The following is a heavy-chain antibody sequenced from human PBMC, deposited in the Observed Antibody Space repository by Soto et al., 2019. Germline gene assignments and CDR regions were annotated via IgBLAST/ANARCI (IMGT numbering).Heavy chain of an antibody. V-gene: IGHV4-39*01. CDR1: GGSISSSSYY. CDR2: TYYSGTT. CDR3: ARHRAFDFSMDV. J-gene: IGHJ6*02. Sequence: ASETLSLTCTVSGGSISSSSYYWGWVRQPPGKGLEWIASTYYSGTTFYNPSLKSRVTISADTSKNQFSLKLSSVAAADTAVYYCARHRAFDFSMDVWGQGTTVTVSS. D-gene: IGHD3-9*01.